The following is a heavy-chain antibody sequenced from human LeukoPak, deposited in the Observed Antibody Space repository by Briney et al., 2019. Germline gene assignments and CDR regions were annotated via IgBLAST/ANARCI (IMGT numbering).Heavy chain of an antibody. J-gene: IGHJ4*02. D-gene: IGHD6-13*01. CDR3: ARWGYISSFDF. V-gene: IGHV4-38-2*02. CDR1: GYSISSGYY. CDR2: VYYSGST. Sequence: SETLSLTCTVSGYSISSGYYWGWIRQPPGKWLEWIGSVYYSGSTYYNPSLKSRVTISVDTSRNQFSLKLSSVTAADTAVYYCARWGYISSFDFWGQGTLVTVSS.